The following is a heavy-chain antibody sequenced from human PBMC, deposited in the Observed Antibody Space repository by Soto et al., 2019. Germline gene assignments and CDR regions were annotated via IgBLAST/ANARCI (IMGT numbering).Heavy chain of an antibody. CDR3: ATLLTSGWYPNWFDP. J-gene: IGHJ5*02. CDR1: GFTFTNSA. Sequence: QMQLVQSGPEVKKPGTSVKVSCKASGFTFTNSAVQWGRQARGQRLEWIGWIVVGSGNTNYAQKFQERVTITRDMSTNTAYMELDSLRSEDTSVYYCATLLTSGWYPNWFDPWGRGTLITVSS. CDR2: IVVGSGNT. D-gene: IGHD6-19*01. V-gene: IGHV1-58*01.